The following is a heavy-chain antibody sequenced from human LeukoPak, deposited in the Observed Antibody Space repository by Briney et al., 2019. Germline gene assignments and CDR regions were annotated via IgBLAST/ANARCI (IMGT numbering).Heavy chain of an antibody. CDR2: IYYSGST. CDR3: ARHKGDPVAGTYNWFDP. Sequence: SETLSLTCTVSGGSISGSSYYWGWIRQPPGKGLEWIGSIYYSGSTYYNPSLKSRVTISVDTSKNQFSLKLSSVTAADTAVYYCARHKGDPVAGTYNWFDPWGQGTLVTVSS. J-gene: IGHJ5*02. CDR1: GGSISGSSYY. D-gene: IGHD6-19*01. V-gene: IGHV4-39*01.